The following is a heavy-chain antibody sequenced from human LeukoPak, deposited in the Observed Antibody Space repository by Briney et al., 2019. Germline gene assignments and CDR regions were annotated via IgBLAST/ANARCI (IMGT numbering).Heavy chain of an antibody. CDR1: GYTFTGYY. J-gene: IGHJ5*02. V-gene: IGHV1-2*02. Sequence: GASVKVSYKASGYTFTGYYMHWVRQAPGEGLEWMGWINPNSGGTNYAQKFQGRVTMTRDTSISTAYMELSTLRSDDTALYYCARRQGDSSGYSFDPWGQGTLVTVSS. D-gene: IGHD3-22*01. CDR3: ARRQGDSSGYSFDP. CDR2: INPNSGGT.